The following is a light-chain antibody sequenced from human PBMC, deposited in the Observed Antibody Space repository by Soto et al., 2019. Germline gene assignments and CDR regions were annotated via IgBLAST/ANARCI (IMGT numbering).Light chain of an antibody. J-gene: IGLJ3*02. Sequence: QSVLAQPASVSGSPGQSIIISCTGTTSDIGTFNLVSWYQQFPDEAPKLIIYEGSKRPSGISNRFSGSKSGTTASLTISGLQAEDEADYHCCSYAGSGTWVFGGGTKLTVL. CDR2: EGS. V-gene: IGLV2-23*01. CDR1: TSDIGTFNL. CDR3: CSYAGSGTWV.